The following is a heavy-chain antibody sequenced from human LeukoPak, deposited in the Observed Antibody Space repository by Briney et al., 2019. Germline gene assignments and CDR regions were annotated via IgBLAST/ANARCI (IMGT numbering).Heavy chain of an antibody. CDR1: GGSISSYY. J-gene: IGHJ4*02. CDR2: IYYSGST. D-gene: IGHD3-16*01. V-gene: IGHV4-59*01. CDR3: ARGITMLNT. Sequence: SETLSLTCTVSGGSISSYYWSWIRQPPGKGLEWIGYIYYSGSTNYNPSLKSRVTMSVDTSKNQFSLTLTSVTAADTAVYYCARGITMLNTWGQGTLVTVSS.